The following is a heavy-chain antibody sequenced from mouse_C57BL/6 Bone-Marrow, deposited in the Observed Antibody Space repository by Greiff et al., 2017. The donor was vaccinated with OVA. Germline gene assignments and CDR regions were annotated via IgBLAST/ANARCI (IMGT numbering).Heavy chain of an antibody. CDR2: IDPEDGET. Sequence: EVQLQQSGAELVKPGASVKLSCTASGFNIKDYYMHWVKQRTEQGLEWIGRIDPEDGETKYAPKFQGKATITVDTSSNTAYLPLSSLTSGDTAVYYCARSRYGNYPFYYAMDYWGQGTSVTVSS. CDR3: ARSRYGNYPFYYAMDY. J-gene: IGHJ4*01. CDR1: GFNIKDYY. V-gene: IGHV14-2*01. D-gene: IGHD2-1*01.